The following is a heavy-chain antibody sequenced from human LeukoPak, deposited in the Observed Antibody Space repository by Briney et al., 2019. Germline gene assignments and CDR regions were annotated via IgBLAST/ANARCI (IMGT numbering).Heavy chain of an antibody. CDR1: GGSISSGGYS. CDR3: ARGNILRYFDWLSPPDY. V-gene: IGHV4-30-2*01. Sequence: PSETLSLTCAVSGGSISSGGYSWSWIRQPPGKGLEWLGEINHSGSTNYNPSLKSRVTISVDTSKNQFSLKLSSVTAADTAVYYCARGNILRYFDWLSPPDYWGQGTLVTVSS. D-gene: IGHD3-9*01. J-gene: IGHJ4*02. CDR2: INHSGST.